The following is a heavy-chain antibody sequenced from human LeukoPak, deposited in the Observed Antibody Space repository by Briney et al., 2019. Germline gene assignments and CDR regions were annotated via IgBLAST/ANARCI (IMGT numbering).Heavy chain of an antibody. J-gene: IGHJ4*02. CDR1: GGSFSGYY. CDR2: INHSGST. V-gene: IGHV4-34*01. CDR3: ARGLGYYDSSGSDY. Sequence: PSETLSLTCAVYGGSFSGYYLSWIRQPPGKGLEWIGEINHSGSTNYNPSLKSRVTISVDTSKNQFSLKLSSVTAADTAVYYCARGLGYYDSSGSDYWGQGTLVTVSS. D-gene: IGHD3-22*01.